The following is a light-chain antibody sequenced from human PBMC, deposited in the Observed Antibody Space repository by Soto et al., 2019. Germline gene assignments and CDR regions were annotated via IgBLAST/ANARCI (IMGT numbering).Light chain of an antibody. CDR1: KLGDKY. V-gene: IGLV3-1*01. CDR2: QDS. J-gene: IGLJ3*02. Sequence: SYELTQPPLVSVSPGQTASIICSGDKLGDKYVYWYQQKPGQSPVVVIYQDSKRPSGIPERFSGSNSGNTATLTISGTQAMDEADYHCQAWDSSTGVFGGGTKVTVL. CDR3: QAWDSSTGV.